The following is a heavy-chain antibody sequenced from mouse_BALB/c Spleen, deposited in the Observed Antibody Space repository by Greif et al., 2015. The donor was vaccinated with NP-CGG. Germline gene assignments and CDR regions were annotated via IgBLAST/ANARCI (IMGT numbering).Heavy chain of an antibody. CDR1: GYTFTDYY. CDR3: ARRTGTEAMDY. Sequence: QVQLKESGPELVKPGASVKISCKASGYTFTDYYINWVKQKPGQGLERIGWIYPGSSNTKYNEKFKGKATLTVDTSSSTAYMQLSSLTSEDTAVYFCARRTGTEAMDYWGQGTSVTVSS. D-gene: IGHD4-1*01. CDR2: IYPGSSNT. J-gene: IGHJ4*01. V-gene: IGHV1-84*02.